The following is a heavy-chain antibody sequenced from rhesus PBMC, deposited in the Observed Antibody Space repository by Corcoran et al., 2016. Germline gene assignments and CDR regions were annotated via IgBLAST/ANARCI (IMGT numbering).Heavy chain of an antibody. J-gene: IGHJ4*01. V-gene: IGHV4S14*01. CDR1: GGSISGYYY. D-gene: IGHD4-23*01. CDR2: IYGRGGGN. CDR3: ASPVTVTPRV. Sequence: QVQLQESGPGLVKPSATLSLTCAVSGGSISGYYYWGWIRQPPGKGLEWIGRIYGRGGGNYLNRSVNMRVNLSRDTSKNQFARKLTVVTAAETAGYYWASPVTVTPRVWGQGVLVTVSS.